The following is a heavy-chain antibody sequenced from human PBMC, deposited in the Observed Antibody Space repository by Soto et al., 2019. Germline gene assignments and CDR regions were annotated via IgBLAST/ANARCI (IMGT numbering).Heavy chain of an antibody. Sequence: ASVKVSCKASGYTFTSYYMHWVRQAPGQGLEWMGIINPSGGSTSYAQKFQGRVTMTRDTSTSTVYMELSSLRSEDTAVYYCARWGWGYCSGGSCPLRYWFDPWGQGTLVTVSS. CDR2: INPSGGST. CDR1: GYTFTSYY. V-gene: IGHV1-46*03. J-gene: IGHJ5*02. D-gene: IGHD2-15*01. CDR3: ARWGWGYCSGGSCPLRYWFDP.